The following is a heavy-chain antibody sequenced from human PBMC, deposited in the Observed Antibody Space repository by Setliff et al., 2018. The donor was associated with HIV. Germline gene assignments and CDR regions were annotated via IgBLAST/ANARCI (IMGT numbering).Heavy chain of an antibody. CDR2: IYYSGST. J-gene: IGHJ4*02. V-gene: IGHV4-39*01. D-gene: IGHD6-6*01. Sequence: SETLSLTCTVSGGSISSSSYYWGWIRQPPGKGLESIGSIYYSGSTYYNPSLKSRVTISVDTSENQFSLKLSSVTAADAAVYYCARQVGSSKFYFDYWGQGTLVTVSS. CDR3: ARQVGSSKFYFDY. CDR1: GGSISSSSYY.